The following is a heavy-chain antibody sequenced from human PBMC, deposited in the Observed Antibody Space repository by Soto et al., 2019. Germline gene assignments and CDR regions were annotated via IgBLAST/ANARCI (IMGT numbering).Heavy chain of an antibody. CDR2: FDPEDGET. J-gene: IGHJ6*02. CDR1: GYTLTELS. Sequence: ASVKVSCKVSGYTLTELSMHWVRQAPGKGLEWMGGFDPEDGETIYAQKFQGRVTMTEDTSTDTAYMELSSLRSEDTAVYYCATGGYNWKYAGFKAQGMDVWGQGPKVTAS. D-gene: IGHD1-7*01. V-gene: IGHV1-24*01. CDR3: ATGGYNWKYAGFKAQGMDV.